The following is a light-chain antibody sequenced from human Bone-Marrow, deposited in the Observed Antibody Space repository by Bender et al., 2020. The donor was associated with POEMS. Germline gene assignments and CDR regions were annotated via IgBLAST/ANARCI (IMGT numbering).Light chain of an antibody. V-gene: IGLV4-69*01. Sequence: QPVVTQSPSASASLGASVRLSCTLSSGHTTYAVAWHQQHPEKGPRYLLRINSDGSHTKGDGIPDRFSASTSGPEHFLTISSLQSEDEADYYCQTWDSGPWVFGGGTKLTVL. CDR2: INSDGSH. J-gene: IGLJ3*02. CDR1: SGHTTYA. CDR3: QTWDSGPWV.